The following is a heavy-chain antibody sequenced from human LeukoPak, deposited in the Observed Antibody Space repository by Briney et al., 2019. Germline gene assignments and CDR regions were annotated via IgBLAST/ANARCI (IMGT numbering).Heavy chain of an antibody. J-gene: IGHJ4*02. V-gene: IGHV3-23*01. CDR1: GFTFASYA. CDR3: ARDPYGSSWYGFDY. Sequence: PGGSLRLSCAASGFTFASYAMSWVRQAPGKGLECVSTISGVGDPTYYADSVKGRFSISRDNSKNTLYLQMNSLRAEDTAVYYCARDPYGSSWYGFDYWGQGTLVTVSS. D-gene: IGHD6-13*01. CDR2: ISGVGDPT.